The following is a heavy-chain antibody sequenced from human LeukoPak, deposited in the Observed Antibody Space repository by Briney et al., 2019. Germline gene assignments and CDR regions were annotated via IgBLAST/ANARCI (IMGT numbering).Heavy chain of an antibody. V-gene: IGHV1-46*01. D-gene: IGHD4-11*01. Sequence: ASVKVSCKASGYTFISYYIHWVRQAPAQGLEWMGIINLSGGSTRYAQKFQGRVTMTRDTSTGTIYMELSSLRSEDTAVYFCARGSGTVSDAFDIWGQGTMVTVSS. CDR2: INLSGGST. CDR1: GYTFISYY. J-gene: IGHJ3*02. CDR3: ARGSGTVSDAFDI.